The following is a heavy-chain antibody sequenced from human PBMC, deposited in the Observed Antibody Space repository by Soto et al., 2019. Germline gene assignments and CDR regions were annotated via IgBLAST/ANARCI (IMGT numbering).Heavy chain of an antibody. Sequence: SETLSLTCTVSGGSISSYYWSWIRQPPGKGLEWIGYIYYSGSTNYNPSLKSRVTISVDTSKNQFSLKLSSVTAADTAVYYCARGERQDYSNYFYYMDVWGKGTTVTVSS. D-gene: IGHD4-4*01. CDR3: ARGERQDYSNYFYYMDV. V-gene: IGHV4-59*01. CDR2: IYYSGST. J-gene: IGHJ6*03. CDR1: GGSISSYY.